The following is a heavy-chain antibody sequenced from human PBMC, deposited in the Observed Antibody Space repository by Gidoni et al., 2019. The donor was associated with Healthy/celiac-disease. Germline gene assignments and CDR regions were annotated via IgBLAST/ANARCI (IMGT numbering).Heavy chain of an antibody. CDR2: ISWNSGSI. Sequence: EVQLVASGGGLVQPGRSLRLSCAASGFTFDDYAMHWVRQAPGKGLEWVSGISWNSGSIGYADSVKGRFTISRDNAKNSLYLQMNSLRAEDTALYYCAKDTSGYSYGFDYWGQGTLVTVSS. CDR1: GFTFDDYA. V-gene: IGHV3-9*01. CDR3: AKDTSGYSYGFDY. D-gene: IGHD5-18*01. J-gene: IGHJ4*02.